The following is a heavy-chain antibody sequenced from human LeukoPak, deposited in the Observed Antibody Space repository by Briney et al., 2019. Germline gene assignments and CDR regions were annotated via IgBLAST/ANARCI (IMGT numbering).Heavy chain of an antibody. J-gene: IGHJ4*02. D-gene: IGHD2-2*01. CDR3: ARDPTNTIGRYVYLDY. CDR1: GFTFTKYA. Sequence: GASVIVSCKTSGFTFTKYAITWVRQAPGQGLEWMGWISTYDGDTNYAQKFQGRVTMMKDTSASTAYMELRSRRSDDTAVYYCARDPTNTIGRYVYLDYWGQGTLVTVSS. CDR2: ISTYDGDT. V-gene: IGHV1-18*01.